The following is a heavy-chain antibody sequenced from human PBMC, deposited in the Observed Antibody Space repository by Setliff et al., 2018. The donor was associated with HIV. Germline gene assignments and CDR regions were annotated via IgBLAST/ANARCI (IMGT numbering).Heavy chain of an antibody. CDR1: GGSISTYH. CDR2: IYYSGST. CDR3: ARAKSLVRGVNYFDY. J-gene: IGHJ4*02. D-gene: IGHD3-10*01. V-gene: IGHV4-59*12. Sequence: SETLSLTCSVSGGSISTYHWSWIRQPPGKRLEWIGSIYYSGSTYYNPSLKSRVTISVDTSKNQFSLKLNSVTAADTAVYYCARAKSLVRGVNYFDYWGQGTLVTVSS.